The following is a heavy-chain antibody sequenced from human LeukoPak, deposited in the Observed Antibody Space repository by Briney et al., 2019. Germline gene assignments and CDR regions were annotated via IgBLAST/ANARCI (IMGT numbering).Heavy chain of an antibody. CDR1: GGSISTSDYY. D-gene: IGHD6-13*01. CDR2: MYYSGTP. CDR3: ARQGVSSSWYGDWFDP. V-gene: IGHV4-39*01. Sequence: PSETLSLTCSVSGGSISTSDYYWAWIRQAPEKGLEWIGSMYYSGTPYYNPSLKSRVTISADTSKNQFSLKLSSVTAADTAVYYCARQGVSSSWYGDWFDPWGQGTLVTVSS. J-gene: IGHJ5*02.